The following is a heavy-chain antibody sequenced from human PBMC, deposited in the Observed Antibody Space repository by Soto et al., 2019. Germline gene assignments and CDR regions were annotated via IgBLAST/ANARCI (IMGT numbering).Heavy chain of an antibody. CDR3: AIQTTTATMDV. V-gene: IGHV1-69*12. CDR1: GGTFSSYA. Sequence: QVQLVQSGAEVKKPGSSVKVSCKASGGTFSSYAISWVRQAPGQGLEWMGVIIPSFGTANYAQKFQGRVTITADESTSTDYMELSSLRSGDTAVYYCAIQTTTATMDVWGQGTTVTVSS. J-gene: IGHJ6*02. D-gene: IGHD4-17*01. CDR2: IIPSFGTA.